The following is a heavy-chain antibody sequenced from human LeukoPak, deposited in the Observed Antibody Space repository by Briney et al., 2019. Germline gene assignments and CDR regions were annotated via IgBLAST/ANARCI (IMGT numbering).Heavy chain of an antibody. CDR2: IDGNAGDT. D-gene: IGHD1-14*01. CDR3: VREDWGSGTIIDY. Sequence: ASVKVSCKASGYTFTGYYMHWVRQAPGQGLEWMGWIDGNAGDTTYAQRFQGRVTMTRDTSTTTAYMELRSLRLDDTAVYYCVREDWGSGTIIDYWGQGTLVTVSS. J-gene: IGHJ4*02. CDR1: GYTFTGYY. V-gene: IGHV1-2*02.